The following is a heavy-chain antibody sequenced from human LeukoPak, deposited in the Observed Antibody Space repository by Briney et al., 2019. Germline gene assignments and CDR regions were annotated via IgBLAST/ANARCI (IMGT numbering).Heavy chain of an antibody. CDR2: IYYTGST. Sequence: SETLSLTCTVSGGXIGTNYWNWIRQPPGKGQEWLGYIYYTGSTSYNPSLKSRVTMSVDTSKNLFSLKLTSVTAADTAVYYCASSRGVVTAYDIWGQGTMVTVSS. CDR1: GGXIGTNY. CDR3: ASSRGVVTAYDI. D-gene: IGHD2-21*02. J-gene: IGHJ3*02. V-gene: IGHV4-59*01.